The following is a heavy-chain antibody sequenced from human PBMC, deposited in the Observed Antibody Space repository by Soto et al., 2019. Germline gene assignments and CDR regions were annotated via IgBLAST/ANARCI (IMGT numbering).Heavy chain of an antibody. CDR2: ISAYNGNT. CDR3: AREASGSYYNLGYYYYGMDV. J-gene: IGHJ6*02. Sequence: QVQLVQSGAEVKKPGASVKVSCKASGYTFTSYGISWVRQAPGQGLEWMGWISAYNGNTNYAQKLQGRVTMTTDTSXXTXYXXLRSLRSDDTAVYYCAREASGSYYNLGYYYYGMDVWGQGTTVTVSS. CDR1: GYTFTSYG. V-gene: IGHV1-18*01. D-gene: IGHD3-10*01.